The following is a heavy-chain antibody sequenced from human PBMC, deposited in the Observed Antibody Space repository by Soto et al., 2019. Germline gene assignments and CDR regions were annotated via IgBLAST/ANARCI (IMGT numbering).Heavy chain of an antibody. D-gene: IGHD5-18*01. CDR3: ARGAADTAMVDS. V-gene: IGHV4-59*01. Sequence: KTSETLSLTCTVSGSSIRSYYWTWIRQPPGKGLEWLGYIFYSGSTFYNPSLKSRVTISIHTSKSQFSLQLTSVTAADTAVYYCARGAADTAMVDSWGQGTLVTAPQ. CDR2: IFYSGST. CDR1: GSSIRSYY. J-gene: IGHJ4*02.